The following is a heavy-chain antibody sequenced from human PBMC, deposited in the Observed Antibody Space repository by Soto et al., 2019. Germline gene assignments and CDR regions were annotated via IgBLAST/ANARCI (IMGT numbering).Heavy chain of an antibody. V-gene: IGHV3-23*01. J-gene: IGHJ4*02. CDR1: GFTFSSYA. Sequence: GGSLRLSCAASGFTFSSYAMSWVRQAPGKGLVWVSAISGGGGSTYYAASVKGRFTISKDNSKNTLYLQMNSLRAEDTAVYYCAKDGGRAAHWGQGTLVTVSS. CDR3: AKDGGRAAH. CDR2: ISGGGGST. D-gene: IGHD6-6*01.